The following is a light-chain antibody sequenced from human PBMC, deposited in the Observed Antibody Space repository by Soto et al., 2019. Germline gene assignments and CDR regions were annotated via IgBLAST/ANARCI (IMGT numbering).Light chain of an antibody. CDR3: CLYIGATTYV. CDR1: SGFVGRFSL. J-gene: IGLJ1*01. CDR2: EGH. Sequence: QSALAQPASVSGSPGQSIPISCTGTSGFVGRFSLVSWYQQHPGKDPKVMISEGHRRPSGVPDRFSGSTSVNSASLTISGLQADDEADYYCCLYIGATTYVFGTGTKVTVL. V-gene: IGLV2-23*01.